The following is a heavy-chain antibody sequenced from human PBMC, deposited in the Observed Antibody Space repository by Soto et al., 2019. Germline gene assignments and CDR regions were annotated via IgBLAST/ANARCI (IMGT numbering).Heavy chain of an antibody. CDR2: ISGSGGST. J-gene: IGHJ5*02. V-gene: IGHV3-23*01. CDR3: ARRIAVAGRFDP. CDR1: GFTFSSYA. D-gene: IGHD6-19*01. Sequence: GGSLRLSCAASGFTFSSYAMSWVRQAPGKGLEWVSAISGSGGSTYYADSVKGRFTISRDNSKNTLYLQMNSLRAEDTAVYYYARRIAVAGRFDPWGQGTLVTVSS.